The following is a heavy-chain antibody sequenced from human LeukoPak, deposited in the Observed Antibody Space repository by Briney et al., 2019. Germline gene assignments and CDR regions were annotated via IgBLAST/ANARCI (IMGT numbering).Heavy chain of an antibody. CDR3: ARGVGYSYAIFDY. D-gene: IGHD5-18*01. CDR2: INWNGGST. Sequence: GGSLRLSCAASGFTFSSYAMSWVRQAPGKGLEWVSGINWNGGSTGYADSVKGRFTISRDNAKNSLYLQMNSLRAEDTALYYCARGVGYSYAIFDYWGQGTLVTVSS. J-gene: IGHJ4*02. V-gene: IGHV3-20*04. CDR1: GFTFSSYA.